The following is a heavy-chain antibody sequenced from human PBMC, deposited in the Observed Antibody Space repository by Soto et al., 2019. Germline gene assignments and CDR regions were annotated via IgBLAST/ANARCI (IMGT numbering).Heavy chain of an antibody. CDR1: GGSIGSTDSY. J-gene: IGHJ1*01. D-gene: IGHD6-25*01. CDR3: ARGGSGWAEYFQH. CDR2: NYYTGGT. V-gene: IGHV4-30-4*08. Sequence: QVQLQESGPGLVEPSQTLSLTCTVSGGSIGSTDSYWSWIRRPPGKGMEWIGYNYYTGGTFYNPAHKSRLTIALETASNQFSLTLTTVTATDTGIYYCARGGSGWAEYFQHGGQGTLVAVSS.